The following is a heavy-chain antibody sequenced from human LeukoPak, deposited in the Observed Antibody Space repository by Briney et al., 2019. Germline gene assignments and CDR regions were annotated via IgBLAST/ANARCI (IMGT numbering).Heavy chain of an antibody. V-gene: IGHV1-2*02. CDR3: ARVPGIAVAGTFDP. CDR1: GYTSTDYY. Sequence: ASVKVSCKASGYTSTDYYIHWVRQAPGQGLQWMGWINPNSGTNYAQKFQGRVTMTRDTSISTAYMELSRLRSDDTAVYYCARVPGIAVAGTFDPWGQGTLVTVSS. CDR2: INPNSGT. D-gene: IGHD6-19*01. J-gene: IGHJ5*02.